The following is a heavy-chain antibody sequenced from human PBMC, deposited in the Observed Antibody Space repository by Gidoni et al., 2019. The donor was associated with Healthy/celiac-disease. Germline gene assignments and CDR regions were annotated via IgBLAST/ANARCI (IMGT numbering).Heavy chain of an antibody. CDR3: AREVTLYWYFDL. V-gene: IGHV3-30*04. J-gene: IGHJ2*01. CDR2: ISYDGSNK. CDR1: VYTFSGYA. Sequence: QVQRSDSGGGVVHRGRSPRPCSPAPVYTFSGYAMPGVRQAPGRGLEWVAVISYDGSNKYSADCVKGRFTISRDNSKNTLYRQMNSLRAEDTAVYYCAREVTLYWYFDLWGRGTLVTVSS. D-gene: IGHD2-21*02.